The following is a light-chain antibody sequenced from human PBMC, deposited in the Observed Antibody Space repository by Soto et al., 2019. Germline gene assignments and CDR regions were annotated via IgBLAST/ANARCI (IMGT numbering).Light chain of an antibody. V-gene: IGLV1-40*01. J-gene: IGLJ3*02. CDR1: SSNMGSGFH. CDR3: QSYDSRLRWV. CDR2: GDN. Sequence: QSVLTQPPSVSGAPGQRGTISCTGSSSNMGSGFHVQWFQQLPGTAPTLLIYGDNIRPSGVPDRFSGSKSGISASLAVTGLQADDEADYYCQSYDSRLRWVFGGGTKLTVL.